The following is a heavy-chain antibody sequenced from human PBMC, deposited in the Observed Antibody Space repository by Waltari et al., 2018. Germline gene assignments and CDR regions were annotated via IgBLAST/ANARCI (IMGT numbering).Heavy chain of an antibody. CDR1: GFTFSSNA. CDR3: AREEWLPRPVLTSHPKKSFDY. Sequence: QVLLVESGGGVVQPGRSLRLSCAASGFTFSSNAMHWVRQAPGKGLEWVAMCYSEGSAKYEADTVKGRFTISRDKSKNTLYLQMNSLGADDTAVYYCAREEWLPRPVLTSHPKKSFDYWGQGTLVTVSS. D-gene: IGHD3-3*01. CDR2: CYSEGSAK. V-gene: IGHV3-33*01. J-gene: IGHJ4*02.